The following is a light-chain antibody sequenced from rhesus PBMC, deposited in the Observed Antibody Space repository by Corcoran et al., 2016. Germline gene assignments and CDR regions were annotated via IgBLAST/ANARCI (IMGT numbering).Light chain of an antibody. CDR3: QQGYNTPRT. CDR1: QGISSW. J-gene: IGKJ1*01. V-gene: IGKV1-18*01. CDR2: AAS. Sequence: DIQMTQSPSSLSASVGEKVTITCRASQGISSWLAWYQQKPGKAPKLLIYAASSLQSGVPSRFSGRGSGTDYTLPISSLQPEDFATYYCQQGYNTPRTFGQGTKVEIK.